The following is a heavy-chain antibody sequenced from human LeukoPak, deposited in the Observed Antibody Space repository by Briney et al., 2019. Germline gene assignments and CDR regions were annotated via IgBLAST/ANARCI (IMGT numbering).Heavy chain of an antibody. CDR2: IGTAGDT. CDR1: GFTFSSYD. D-gene: IGHD4-17*01. Sequence: PGGSLRLSCAASGFTFSSYDMHWVRQATGKGLEWVSAIGTAGDTYYPGSVKGRFTISRENAKNSLYLQMNSLRAGDTAVYYCARGSDLRATAPRPFDYWGQGTLVTVSS. V-gene: IGHV3-13*01. J-gene: IGHJ4*02. CDR3: ARGSDLRATAPRPFDY.